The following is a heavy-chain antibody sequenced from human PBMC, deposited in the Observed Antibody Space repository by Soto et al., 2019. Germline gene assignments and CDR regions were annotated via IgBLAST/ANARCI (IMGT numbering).Heavy chain of an antibody. CDR1: GYTFTSYG. Sequence: ASVKVSCKASGYTFTSYGISWVRQAPGQGLEWMGWISAYNGNTNYAQKLQGRVTMTTDTSTSTAYMELRSLRSDDTAVYYCARWSTSITIFGVVTDNWFDPWGPGTLVTVSS. V-gene: IGHV1-18*01. CDR2: ISAYNGNT. D-gene: IGHD3-3*01. J-gene: IGHJ5*02. CDR3: ARWSTSITIFGVVTDNWFDP.